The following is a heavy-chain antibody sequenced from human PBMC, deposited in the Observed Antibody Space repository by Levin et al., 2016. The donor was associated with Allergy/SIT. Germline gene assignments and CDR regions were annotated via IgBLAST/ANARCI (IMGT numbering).Heavy chain of an antibody. D-gene: IGHD6-13*01. CDR1: GGTFGSYA. CDR3: AREWQQLDQYYYGMDV. J-gene: IGHJ6*02. Sequence: SVKVSCKASGGTFGSYAITWVRQAPGQGLEWMGRIIPILDIANYAQKFQGRVTITADKSTSTAYMELSSLRSEDTAVYHCAREWQQLDQYYYGMDVWGQGTTVIVSS. V-gene: IGHV1-69*04. CDR2: IIPILDIA.